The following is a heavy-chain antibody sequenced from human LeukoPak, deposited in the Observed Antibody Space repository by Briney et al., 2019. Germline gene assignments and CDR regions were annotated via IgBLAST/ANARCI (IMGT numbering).Heavy chain of an antibody. CDR2: ISGSGGST. V-gene: IGHV3-23*01. CDR1: GFTFSSYA. D-gene: IGHD4-17*01. CDR3: AKDIMTTVTTSADY. Sequence: PGGSLRLSCAASGFTFSSYAMSWVRQAPGKGLEWVSAISGSGGSTYYADSVKGRFTISRGNSKNTLYLQMNSLRAEDTAVYYCAKDIMTTVTTSADYWGQGTLVTVSS. J-gene: IGHJ4*02.